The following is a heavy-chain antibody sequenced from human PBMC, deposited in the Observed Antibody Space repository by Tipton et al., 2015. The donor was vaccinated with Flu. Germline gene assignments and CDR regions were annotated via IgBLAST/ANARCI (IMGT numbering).Heavy chain of an antibody. D-gene: IGHD3-10*01. Sequence: LRLSCTVSGGSMSSFYWSWIRKPAGKGLEWMGRMYAGGNTKYNPSLKSRVTMSVDTSKNQFSLRLTSVTAADTAVYYCARGSGSGTEMTYYVWGPGTVVSVSS. J-gene: IGHJ4*02. CDR1: GGSMSSFY. V-gene: IGHV4-4*07. CDR2: MYAGGNT. CDR3: ARGSGSGTEMTYYV.